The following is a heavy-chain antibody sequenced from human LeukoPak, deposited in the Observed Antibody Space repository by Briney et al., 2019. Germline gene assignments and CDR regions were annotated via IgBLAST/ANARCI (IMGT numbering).Heavy chain of an antibody. CDR1: GFTFSSYW. CDR3: AREGGGRYYGSGSYYTDY. CDR2: INSDGSST. J-gene: IGHJ4*02. V-gene: IGHV3-74*01. Sequence: PGGSLRLSCAASGFTFSSYWMHWVREDPGKGLVWVSCINSDGSSTTYADSVEGRFTISRDNAKNTLYLQMNSLRAEDTAVYYCAREGGGRYYGSGSYYTDYWGQGTLVTVSS. D-gene: IGHD3-10*01.